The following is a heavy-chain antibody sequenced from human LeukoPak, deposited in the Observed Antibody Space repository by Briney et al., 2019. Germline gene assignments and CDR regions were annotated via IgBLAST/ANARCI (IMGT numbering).Heavy chain of an antibody. CDR3: SRGGYLKTDWFDP. V-gene: IGHV4-59*01. D-gene: IGHD2-15*01. CDR2: IYSSGST. Sequence: PSETLSLTCTVSVGSISTYFWSWMRQPPGKGLERIAYIYSSGSTTYNPSLRSRVTISVDTSKNQFSLKLNSVTVADTAVYYCSRGGYLKTDWFDPWGQGTLVTVSS. J-gene: IGHJ5*02. CDR1: VGSISTYF.